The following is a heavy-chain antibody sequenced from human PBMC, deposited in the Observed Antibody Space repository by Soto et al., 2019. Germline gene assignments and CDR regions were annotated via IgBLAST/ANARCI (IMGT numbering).Heavy chain of an antibody. CDR3: VSHVVVTLINAFDI. J-gene: IGHJ3*02. CDR1: GFTFSDHY. Sequence: EVQLVESGGGLVQPGGSLSLSCAASGFTFSDHYMDWVRQAPGKGLEWVGRTRNKANSYTTEYAASVKGRFTISRDDSKNSPYLQMNSLKTEDTAVYYCVSHVVVTLINAFDIWGQGTMVTVSS. CDR2: TRNKANSYTT. D-gene: IGHD2-21*02. V-gene: IGHV3-72*01.